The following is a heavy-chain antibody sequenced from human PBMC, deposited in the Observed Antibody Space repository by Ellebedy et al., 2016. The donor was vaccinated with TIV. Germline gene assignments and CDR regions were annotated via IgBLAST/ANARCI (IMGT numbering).Heavy chain of an antibody. CDR1: GLTFSSYG. CDR2: IWYDGSNK. CDR3: ARDLNSSGWSPQH. V-gene: IGHV3-33*01. D-gene: IGHD6-19*01. Sequence: GESLKISCAASGLTFSSYGMHWVRQAPGKGLEWVAVIWYDGSNKDYADSVKGRFTISRDNSKNTLYLQMNSLRDEDTAVYYCARDLNSSGWSPQHWGQGTLVTVSS. J-gene: IGHJ1*01.